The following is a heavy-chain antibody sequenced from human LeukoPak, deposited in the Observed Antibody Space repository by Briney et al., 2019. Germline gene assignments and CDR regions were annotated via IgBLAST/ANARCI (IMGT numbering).Heavy chain of an antibody. V-gene: IGHV3-7*01. J-gene: IGHJ4*02. CDR1: GFTFSSYW. D-gene: IGHD3-3*01. CDR2: IKQFGSEK. Sequence: GGSLRLSCAASGFTFSSYWMSWVRQAPGKGLEWVANIKQFGSEKYYVDSVKGRFTISRDNAKNSLYLQMNSLRAEDTAVYYCARDYDFWSGYHDYWGQGTLVTVSS. CDR3: ARDYDFWSGYHDY.